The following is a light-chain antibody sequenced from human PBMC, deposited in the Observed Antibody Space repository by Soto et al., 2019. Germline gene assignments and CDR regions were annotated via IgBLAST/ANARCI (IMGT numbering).Light chain of an antibody. CDR2: DAS. CDR3: QQYGSSAWT. J-gene: IGKJ1*01. Sequence: VLTQSPGTLSLSPGERATLSCRASQSVSSNYLAWYQQKPGQAPRLLIYDASSRATGIPDRFSGSGSGTDFTLTITRLEPEDFAVYYCQQYGSSAWTFGQGTKVDIK. V-gene: IGKV3-20*01. CDR1: QSVSSNY.